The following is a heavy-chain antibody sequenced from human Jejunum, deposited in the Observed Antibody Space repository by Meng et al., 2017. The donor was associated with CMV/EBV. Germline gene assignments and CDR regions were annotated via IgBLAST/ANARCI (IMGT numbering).Heavy chain of an antibody. CDR2: ICRGETT. Sequence: MNWVRQAPGKGLEWVSVICRGETTHYADSVKGRFIISRDNSRNTVYLQMNSLRAEDTAVYYCAREGCTSTTCYPLSDVYLWGQGTLVTVSS. J-gene: IGHJ4*02. CDR3: AREGCTSTTCYPLSDVYL. V-gene: IGHV3-53*01. D-gene: IGHD2-2*01.